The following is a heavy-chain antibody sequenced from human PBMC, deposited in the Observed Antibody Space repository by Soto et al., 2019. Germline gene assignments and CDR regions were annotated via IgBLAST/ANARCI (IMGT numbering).Heavy chain of an antibody. CDR2: TYYRSKWST. CDR3: TRAFSGSYDS. J-gene: IGHJ5*01. Sequence: SQTLSLTCAISGDSVSSKSATWNWIRQSPSRGLEWLGRTYYRSKWSTDYAVSVNNRITINPDTSKNQFSLQLNSVTPEDTAMYYCTRAFSGSYDSWGQGTLVTVSS. V-gene: IGHV6-1*01. CDR1: GDSVSSKSAT. D-gene: IGHD2-15*01.